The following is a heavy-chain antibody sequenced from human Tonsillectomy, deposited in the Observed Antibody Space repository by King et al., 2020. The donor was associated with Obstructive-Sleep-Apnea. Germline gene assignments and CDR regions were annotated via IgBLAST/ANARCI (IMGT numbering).Heavy chain of an antibody. Sequence: VQLVESGGGVVQPGRSLRLSCAASGFTFSTYAMHWVRQAPGKGLEWVAVISYDGSNKYYADSVKGRFTISRDNSKNKLYLQMNSLRAEDTAGYYCAGDRYHCGGDCQYSEYTYWSFDLWGRGTLVTVSS. CDR3: AGDRYHCGGDCQYSEYTYWSFDL. D-gene: IGHD2-21*02. CDR2: ISYDGSNK. V-gene: IGHV3-30-3*01. J-gene: IGHJ2*01. CDR1: GFTFSTYA.